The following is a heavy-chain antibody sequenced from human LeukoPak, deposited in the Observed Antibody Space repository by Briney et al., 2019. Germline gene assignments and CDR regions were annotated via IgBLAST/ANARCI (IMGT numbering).Heavy chain of an antibody. Sequence: SETLSLNCTVSGGSISSGSYYWSWLRQPAGKGLEWIGRISTSGTSNYNPSLNSRVTISLDTSKNQFSLRLSSVTAADTAVYYCARDMYYNPVRFDIWGQGTMVTVSS. CDR3: ARDMYYNPVRFDI. V-gene: IGHV4-61*02. CDR2: ISTSGTS. D-gene: IGHD3-10*01. CDR1: GGSISSGSYY. J-gene: IGHJ3*02.